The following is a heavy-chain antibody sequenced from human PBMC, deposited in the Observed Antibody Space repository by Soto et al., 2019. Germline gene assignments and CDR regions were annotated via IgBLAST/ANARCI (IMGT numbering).Heavy chain of an antibody. V-gene: IGHV4-34*01. CDR1: GGSFSDYY. Sequence: QVQLQQWGAGLLKPSETLSLTCAVYGGSFSDYYWSWIRQPPGKGLEWIGEINHSGSTNCTPSLKSRLTISVDASKSQFSLKLTSVTAADTAVYYCARASAMTMFRGVVIRPSKYLFDYWGQGTLVTVSS. D-gene: IGHD3-10*01. CDR2: INHSGST. J-gene: IGHJ4*02. CDR3: ARASAMTMFRGVVIRPSKYLFDY.